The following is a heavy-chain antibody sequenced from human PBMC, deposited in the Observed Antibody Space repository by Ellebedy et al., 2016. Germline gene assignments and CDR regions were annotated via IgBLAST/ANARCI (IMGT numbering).Heavy chain of an antibody. CDR2: VFHTGTT. CDR3: AKWNGGWYAFEV. D-gene: IGHD6-19*01. V-gene: IGHV4-59*02. J-gene: IGHJ3*01. Sequence: GSLRLSCNVSGGSVSSDYWNWIRRPPGKGLEWIGYVFHTGTTNYNPSLKSRVAMSVDTSKSQFSLRLTSVTAADTAVYYCAKWNGGWYAFEVWGQGTMVTVSS. CDR1: GGSVSSDY.